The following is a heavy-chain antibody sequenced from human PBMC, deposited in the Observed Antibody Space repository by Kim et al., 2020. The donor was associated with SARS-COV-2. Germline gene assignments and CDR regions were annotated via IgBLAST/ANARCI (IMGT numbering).Heavy chain of an antibody. CDR2: IIPIFGTA. V-gene: IGHV1-69*13. CDR1: GGTFSSYA. J-gene: IGHJ3*02. Sequence: SVKVSCKASGGTFSSYAISWVRQAPGQGLEWMGGIIPIFGTANYAQKFQGRVTITADESTSTAYMELSSLRSEDTAVYYCARCMMTTVVGCAFDIWGQGTMVTVSS. CDR3: ARCMMTTVVGCAFDI. D-gene: IGHD4-17*01.